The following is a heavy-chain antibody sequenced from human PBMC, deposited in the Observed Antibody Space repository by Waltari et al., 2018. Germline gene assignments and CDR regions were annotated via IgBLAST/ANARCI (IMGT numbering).Heavy chain of an antibody. V-gene: IGHV3-21*01. CDR2: IKYNGNYK. D-gene: IGHD4-17*01. Sequence: EVQLVESGGGLVKPGGSLRLSCAASGFSFNSSSMIWVRQAPGKGLEWVSSIKYNGNYKYYADSVTGRFTISRDSATNSLYLQMTNLRVEDTAVYYCAKGDTLTTRFFDPWGQGTLVTVSS. CDR3: AKGDTLTTRFFDP. J-gene: IGHJ5*02. CDR1: GFSFNSSS.